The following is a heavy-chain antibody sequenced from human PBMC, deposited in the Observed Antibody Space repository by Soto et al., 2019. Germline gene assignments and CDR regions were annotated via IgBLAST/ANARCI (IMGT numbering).Heavy chain of an antibody. CDR3: AKARRVRGAYYYYYGMDV. J-gene: IGHJ6*04. V-gene: IGHV3-30*18. CDR1: GFTFSSYG. D-gene: IGHD3-10*01. Sequence: GGSLRLSCAASGFTFSSYGMHWVRQAPGKGLEWVAVISYDGSNKYYADSVKGRFTISRDNAKNTLYLQMNSLRAEDTAVYYCAKARRVRGAYYYYYGMDVWGKGTTVTVSS. CDR2: ISYDGSNK.